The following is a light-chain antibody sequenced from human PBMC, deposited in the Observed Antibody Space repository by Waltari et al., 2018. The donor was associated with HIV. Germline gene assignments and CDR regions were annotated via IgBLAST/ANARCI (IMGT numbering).Light chain of an antibody. CDR3: SAWDTSLSGWV. CDR2: RNN. J-gene: IGLJ3*02. V-gene: IGLV10-54*04. Sequence: AGLTQPPSVSTDVNDIATLTCTGNNDNIGHQGAAWLQQHKGHPPKLLSYRNNGRPSGISERFSLSRSGNIASLTISGVHPEDEADYYCSAWDTSLSGWVFGAGTHLTVL. CDR1: NDNIGHQG.